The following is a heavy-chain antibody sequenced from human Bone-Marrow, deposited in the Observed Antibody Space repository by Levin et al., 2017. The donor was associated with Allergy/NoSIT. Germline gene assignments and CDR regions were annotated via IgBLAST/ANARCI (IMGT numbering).Heavy chain of an antibody. D-gene: IGHD6-6*01. CDR1: GGSFSGYY. CDR2: INHSGST. CDR3: ASNIYSSSSSPVEKHNWFDP. Sequence: NPSETLSLTCAVYGGSFSGYYWSWIRQPPGKGLEWIGEINHSGSTNYNPSLKSRVTISVDTSKNQFSLKLSSVTAADTAVYYCASNIYSSSSSPVEKHNWFDPWGQGTLVTVSS. V-gene: IGHV4-34*01. J-gene: IGHJ5*02.